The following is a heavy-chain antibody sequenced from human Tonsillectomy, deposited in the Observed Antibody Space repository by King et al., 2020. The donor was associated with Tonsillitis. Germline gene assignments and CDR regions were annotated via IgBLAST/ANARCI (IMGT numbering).Heavy chain of an antibody. V-gene: IGHV3-43*02. CDR3: AKDRWLGDLYGYFDY. D-gene: IGHD3-10*01. J-gene: IGHJ4*02. CDR1: GFIFDDYA. CDR2: ISGGGDSA. Sequence: VQLVESGGGVVQPGGSLRLSCAASGFIFDDYAMHWVRQAPGEGLEWGSLISGGGDSAYFADSVKGRFTISRDSSKNSLYLQMNSLRTEDTALYYCAKDRWLGDLYGYFDYWGQGTLVTVSS.